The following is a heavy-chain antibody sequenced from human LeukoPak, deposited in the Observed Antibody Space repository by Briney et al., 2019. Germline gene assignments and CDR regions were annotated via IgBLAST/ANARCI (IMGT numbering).Heavy chain of an antibody. CDR2: ISSSSSYI. J-gene: IGHJ4*02. CDR1: GFTFSSYS. CDR3: ASGGIYYGAAFDF. V-gene: IGHV3-21*04. Sequence: GGSLRLSCAASGFTFSSYSMNWVRQTPGKGLEWVSSISSSSSYIYYADSVKGRFTISRDNAKNSLYLQMNSLRAEDTALYYCASGGIYYGAAFDFWGQGTLVTVSS. D-gene: IGHD1-26*01.